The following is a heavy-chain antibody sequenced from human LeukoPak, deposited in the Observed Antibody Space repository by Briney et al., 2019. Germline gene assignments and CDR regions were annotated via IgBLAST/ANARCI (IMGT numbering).Heavy chain of an antibody. CDR2: ISSSSSTI. D-gene: IGHD3-10*01. CDR3: ARESYYGSGSYYFDY. J-gene: IGHJ4*02. CDR1: GFTFSSYS. V-gene: IGHV3-48*04. Sequence: GGSLRLSCAASGFTFSSYSMNWVRQAPGKGLEWVSYISSSSSTIYYADSVKGRFTICRDNAKNSLYLQMNSLRAEDTAVYYCARESYYGSGSYYFDYWGQGTLVTVSS.